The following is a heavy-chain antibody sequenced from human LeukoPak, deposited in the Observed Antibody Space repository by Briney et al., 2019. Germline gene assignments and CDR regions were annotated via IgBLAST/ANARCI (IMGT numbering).Heavy chain of an antibody. D-gene: IGHD1-26*01. V-gene: IGHV3-23*01. CDR1: GFTFSSYA. Sequence: GGSLRLSCAASGFTFSSYAMSWVRQAPGKGLEWVSAISGSGGSTYYADSVKGRFTISRDNSKNTLHLQMNSLRAEDTAVYYCAKKGSYSSHFDYWGQGTLVTVSS. J-gene: IGHJ4*02. CDR3: AKKGSYSSHFDY. CDR2: ISGSGGST.